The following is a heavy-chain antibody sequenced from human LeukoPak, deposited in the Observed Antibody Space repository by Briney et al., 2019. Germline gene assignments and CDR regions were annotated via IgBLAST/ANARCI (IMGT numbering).Heavy chain of an antibody. V-gene: IGHV4-39*01. Sequence: PSETLFLTCTVSGGPVSSSSYYWGWVRQSPEKGLECIGTIYYAGDTYYNPSLESRLTISVDTSKNQFSLKLRSVTAADTAVYYCATWDSGRYSQIDNWGQGTLVTVSS. CDR2: IYYAGDT. J-gene: IGHJ4*02. D-gene: IGHD1-26*01. CDR3: ATWDSGRYSQIDN. CDR1: GGPVSSSSYY.